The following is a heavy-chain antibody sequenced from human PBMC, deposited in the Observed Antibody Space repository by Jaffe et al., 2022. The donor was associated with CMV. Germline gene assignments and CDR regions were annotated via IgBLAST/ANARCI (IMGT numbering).Heavy chain of an antibody. CDR3: AREMQVVVAATLFHGGYGMDV. CDR2: IIPIFGTA. CDR1: GGTFSSYA. J-gene: IGHJ6*02. Sequence: QVQLVQSGAEVKKPGSSVKVSCKASGGTFSSYAISWVRQAPGQGLEWMGGIIPIFGTANYAQKFQGRVTITADESTSTAYMELSSLRSEDTAVYYCAREMQVVVAATLFHGGYGMDVWGQGTTVTVSS. V-gene: IGHV1-69*01. D-gene: IGHD2-15*01.